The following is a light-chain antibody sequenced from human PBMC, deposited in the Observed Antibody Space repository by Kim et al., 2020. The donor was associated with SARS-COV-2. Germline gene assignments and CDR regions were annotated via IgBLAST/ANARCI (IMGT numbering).Light chain of an antibody. CDR1: QGISDW. CDR3: QQTDSFPWT. V-gene: IGKV1-12*01. J-gene: IGKJ1*01. CDR2: EAS. Sequence: ASVGDRATCDGRAGQGISDWLAWYQQKPGKAPKLLIYEASSMQSGVPSRFSGSGYGTDFTLTISSLQPEDFATYYCQQTDSFPWTFGQGTKVDIK.